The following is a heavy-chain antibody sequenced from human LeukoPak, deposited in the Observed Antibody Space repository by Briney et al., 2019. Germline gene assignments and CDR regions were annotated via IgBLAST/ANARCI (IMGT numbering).Heavy chain of an antibody. CDR3: VGDLGVDTSMIFFDF. CDR2: ISAYNGNT. J-gene: IGHJ4*02. Sequence: ASVKVSCKASGYTFTSFGISWVRQAPGQGLEWMGWISAYNGNTRSAQKFQGRVTMTTDTSTSTAYMELRSLRSDDTAVFYCVGDLGVDTSMIFFDFWGQGTLVTVSS. D-gene: IGHD5-18*01. V-gene: IGHV1-18*01. CDR1: GYTFTSFG.